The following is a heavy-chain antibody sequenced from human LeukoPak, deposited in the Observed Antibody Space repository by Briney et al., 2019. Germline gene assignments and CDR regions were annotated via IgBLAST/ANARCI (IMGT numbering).Heavy chain of an antibody. CDR3: AKEGIVTSHFGYYFDF. CDR1: GFTFSSYA. V-gene: IGHV3-23*01. J-gene: IGHJ4*02. Sequence: GGSLRLSCAASGFTFSSYAMSWVRQAPGKGLEWVSAISVSGHSAFYLDSVKGRFTMSRDNSKNTLYLQMNSLRAEDTAVYYCAKEGIVTSHFGYYFDFWGQGTLVTVPS. CDR2: ISVSGHSA. D-gene: IGHD1-26*01.